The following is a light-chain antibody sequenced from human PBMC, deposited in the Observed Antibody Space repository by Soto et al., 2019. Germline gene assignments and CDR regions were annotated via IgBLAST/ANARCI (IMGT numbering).Light chain of an antibody. Sequence: EIVLTQSPGTLSLSPGERATLSCRDSQSVSSSYLAWYQQKPGQAPRLLIYGASSRATCIPDRFSGSGSGTDFTLTISRLEAEDVAVYYCQPYGSSVTFGGGTKAEIK. CDR3: QPYGSSVT. CDR1: QSVSSSY. J-gene: IGKJ4*01. CDR2: GAS. V-gene: IGKV3-20*01.